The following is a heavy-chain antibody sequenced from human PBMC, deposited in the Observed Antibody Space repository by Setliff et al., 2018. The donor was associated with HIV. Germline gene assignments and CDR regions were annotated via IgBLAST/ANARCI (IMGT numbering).Heavy chain of an antibody. Sequence: SETLSLTCTVSGGSISSYYWSWIRQPPGKGLEWIGYIYYSGSTNYNPSLKSRVTISVDTSKNQFSLKLSSVTAADTAVYYCARGIPQREYSTSSRLVDYWGQGTLVT. CDR2: IYYSGST. CDR3: ARGIPQREYSTSSRLVDY. D-gene: IGHD6-6*01. V-gene: IGHV4-59*01. CDR1: GGSISSYY. J-gene: IGHJ4*02.